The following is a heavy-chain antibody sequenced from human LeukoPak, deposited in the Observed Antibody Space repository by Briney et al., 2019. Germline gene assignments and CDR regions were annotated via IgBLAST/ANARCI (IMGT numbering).Heavy chain of an antibody. CDR3: ARDPGGNWGY. Sequence: GGSLRLSCAASGFTFSSNYMSWVRQAPGKGLEWVSIIYSGGSTYYADSVKGRFTIPRDNSKNTLYLQMNSLRAADTAVYYCARDPGGNWGYWGQGTLVTVSS. J-gene: IGHJ4*02. CDR2: IYSGGST. V-gene: IGHV3-66*01. CDR1: GFTFSSNY. D-gene: IGHD7-27*01.